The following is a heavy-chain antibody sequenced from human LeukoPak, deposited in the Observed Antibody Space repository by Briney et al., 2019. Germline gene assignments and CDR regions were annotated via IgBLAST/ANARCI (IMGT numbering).Heavy chain of an antibody. CDR3: ARDRGDYWGKYGMDV. D-gene: IGHD4-17*01. CDR2: ISAYNGNT. Sequence: GASVKVSCKASGYTFTSYGISWVRQAPGQGLEWMGRISAYNGNTNYAQKLQGRVTMTTDTSTSTAYMELRSLRSDDTAVYYCARDRGDYWGKYGMDVWGQGTTVTVSS. J-gene: IGHJ6*02. V-gene: IGHV1-18*01. CDR1: GYTFTSYG.